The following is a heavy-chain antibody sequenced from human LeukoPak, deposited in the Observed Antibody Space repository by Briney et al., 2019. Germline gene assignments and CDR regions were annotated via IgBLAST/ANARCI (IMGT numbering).Heavy chain of an antibody. CDR2: ISDRGDRI. CDR3: AKDAYFYFENYCGGGSCYSDYFDY. D-gene: IGHD2-15*01. J-gene: IGHJ4*02. V-gene: IGHV3-23*01. Sequence: QSGGSLRLSCAPSVYTFRIYGISWVRQAPRKGLGWGSPISDRGDRIYYTDSVKGGFPISRENSKKTLYMQMNSLRAEDTAVYYCAKDAYFYFENYCGGGSCYSDYFDYWGQGTLVTVSS. CDR1: VYTFRIYG.